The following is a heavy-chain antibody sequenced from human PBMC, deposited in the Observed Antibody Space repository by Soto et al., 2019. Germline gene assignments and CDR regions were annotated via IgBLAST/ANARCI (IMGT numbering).Heavy chain of an antibody. D-gene: IGHD6-13*01. V-gene: IGHV3-30*18. Sequence: GGSLRLSCAASGFTFSSYGMHWVRQAPGKGLEWVAVISYDGSNKYYADSVKGRFTISRDNPKNTLYLQMNSLRAEDTAVYYCAKIVDSSSWYDYYYGMDVWGQGTTVTVSS. CDR2: ISYDGSNK. J-gene: IGHJ6*02. CDR3: AKIVDSSSWYDYYYGMDV. CDR1: GFTFSSYG.